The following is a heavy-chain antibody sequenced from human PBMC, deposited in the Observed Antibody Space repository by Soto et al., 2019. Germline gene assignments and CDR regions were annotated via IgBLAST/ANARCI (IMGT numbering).Heavy chain of an antibody. CDR2: ISYSGTS. D-gene: IGHD2-2*01. J-gene: IGHJ5*02. Sequence: QLQLQESGPGLVKPSETLSLTCTVSGGSISDDTYYWGWIRQPPGKGLEWIGSISYSGTSSYNPSLTRRVPLSVDTSNKQLSLRLRSVIAADTAVYYCARLHCNSPNCVPLDPWGQGTLVIVSS. CDR1: GGSISDDTYY. V-gene: IGHV4-39*01. CDR3: ARLHCNSPNCVPLDP.